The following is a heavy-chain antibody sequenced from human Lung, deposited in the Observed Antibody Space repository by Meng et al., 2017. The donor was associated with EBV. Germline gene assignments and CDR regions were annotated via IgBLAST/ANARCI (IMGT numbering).Heavy chain of an antibody. D-gene: IGHD5-24*01. Sequence: EVQLVESGGGLVKPGGSVGLSGDVGGFSFSDFGMNWVRQVPGKGLEWVSFIGSRGTDILGAEFVRGRFTTSRDNAKHSLYLQMDSLRVDDTALYFCARDITDDNSDGHPFDCWGRGTLVTVSS. J-gene: IGHJ4*02. CDR1: GFSFSDFG. CDR2: IGSRGTDI. V-gene: IGHV3-21*04. CDR3: ARDITDDNSDGHPFDC.